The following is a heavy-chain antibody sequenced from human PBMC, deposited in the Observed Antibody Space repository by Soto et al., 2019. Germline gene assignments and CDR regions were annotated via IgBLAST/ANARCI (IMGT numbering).Heavy chain of an antibody. Sequence: SXKVSCEASGYTXSSYGIGWVRQAPGQGLEWMGWISAYNGNTNYAQKLQGRVTMTTDTSTRKAYMELRSLRSQDTAVYYCARDKTHYDFWSGYYTWGQGTLGTVSS. D-gene: IGHD3-3*01. CDR1: GYTXSSYG. CDR2: ISAYNGNT. CDR3: ARDKTHYDFWSGYYT. J-gene: IGHJ5*02. V-gene: IGHV1-18*01.